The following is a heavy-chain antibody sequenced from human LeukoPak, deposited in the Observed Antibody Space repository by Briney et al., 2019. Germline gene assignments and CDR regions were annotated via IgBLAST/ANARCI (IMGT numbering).Heavy chain of an antibody. CDR2: IRCDGSNK. D-gene: IGHD6-13*01. CDR3: AKDSYSSSWYVSDPRFDY. V-gene: IGHV3-30*02. Sequence: GGSLRPSCAASGFTFSSYGMHWVRQAPGKGLEWVAFIRCDGSNKYYADSVKGRFTISRDNSKNTLYLQMNSLSAEDTAVYYCAKDSYSSSWYVSDPRFDYWGQGTLVTVSS. CDR1: GFTFSSYG. J-gene: IGHJ4*02.